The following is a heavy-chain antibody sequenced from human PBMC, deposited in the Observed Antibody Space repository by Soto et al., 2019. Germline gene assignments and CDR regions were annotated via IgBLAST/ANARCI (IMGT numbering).Heavy chain of an antibody. CDR2: IYYSGST. D-gene: IGHD3-3*01. Sequence: QLQLQESGPGLVKPSETLSLTCTVSGGSISSSSYYWGWIRQPPGKGLEGIGSIYYSGSTYYNPSLKSRVTISVDTSKNQFSLKLSSVTAADTAVYYCARPGGSGYLGTWFDPWGQGTLVTVSS. CDR1: GGSISSSSYY. J-gene: IGHJ5*02. V-gene: IGHV4-39*01. CDR3: ARPGGSGYLGTWFDP.